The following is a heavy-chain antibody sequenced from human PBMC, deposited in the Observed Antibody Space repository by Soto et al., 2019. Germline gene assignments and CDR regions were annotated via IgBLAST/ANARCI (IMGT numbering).Heavy chain of an antibody. CDR2: IYWDGDK. CDR3: XXXXVXXGSNRNPVHFDY. V-gene: IGHV2-5*02. CDR1: GFSLSTNEVG. Sequence: QITLRESGPTLVKPTQTLTLTCTFSGFSLSTNEVGVGWIRQPPGKALEWVALIYWDGDKHFSPSLKSRLSITTDTSKNQVVLVMTNMDPVDTATYXXXXXXVXXGSNRNPVHFDYWGQGTLVTVSS. D-gene: IGHD4-4*01. J-gene: IGHJ4*02.